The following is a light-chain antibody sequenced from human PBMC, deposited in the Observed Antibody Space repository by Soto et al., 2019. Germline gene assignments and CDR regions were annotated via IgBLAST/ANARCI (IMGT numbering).Light chain of an antibody. CDR2: EGS. CDR1: SSDVGSYNL. Sequence: QSVLTQPASVSGSPGQSITISCTGTSSDVGSYNLVSWYQQHPGKAPKLTIYEGSKRPSGVSNRFSGSKSGNTASLTISGLQAEDEADYYCCSYAGSSTFTYVFGTGTKVTVL. V-gene: IGLV2-23*03. J-gene: IGLJ1*01. CDR3: CSYAGSSTFTYV.